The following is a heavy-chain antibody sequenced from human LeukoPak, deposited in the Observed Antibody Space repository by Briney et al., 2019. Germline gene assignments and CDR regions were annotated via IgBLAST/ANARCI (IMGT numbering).Heavy chain of an antibody. J-gene: IGHJ5*02. Sequence: SETLSLTCTVSGGSISSGGYYWSWIRQPPGKGLEWIGYIYYSGSTNYNPSLKSRVTISVDTSKNQFSLKLSSVTAADTAVYYCASSRFYDFWSGRPTYNWFDPWGQGTLVTVSS. D-gene: IGHD3-3*01. CDR1: GGSISSGGYY. CDR2: IYYSGST. CDR3: ASSRFYDFWSGRPTYNWFDP. V-gene: IGHV4-61*08.